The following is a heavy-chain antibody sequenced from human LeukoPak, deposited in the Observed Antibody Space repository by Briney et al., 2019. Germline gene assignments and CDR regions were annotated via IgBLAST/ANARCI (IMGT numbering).Heavy chain of an antibody. CDR1: GFTFSNIW. V-gene: IGHV3-7*03. J-gene: IGHJ4*02. Sequence: PGGSLRLSCAASGFTFSNIWMSWVRQAPGKGLEWVANIKQDGSDKWYVDSVKGRFTISRDNPENSLYLQMHNLRAEDTAVYHCARWPVASKRGFDYWGQGTLVTVSS. D-gene: IGHD6-19*01. CDR2: IKQDGSDK. CDR3: ARWPVASKRGFDY.